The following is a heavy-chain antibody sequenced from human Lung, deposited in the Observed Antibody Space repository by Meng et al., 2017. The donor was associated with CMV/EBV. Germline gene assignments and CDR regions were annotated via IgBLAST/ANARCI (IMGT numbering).Heavy chain of an antibody. Sequence: GGSLRLXXAASGFTFSSYSMNWVRQAPGKGLEWVSSISSSSSYIYYADSVKGRFTISRDNAKNSLYLQMNSLRAEDTAVYYCARDRGGSYDDDYYYYGMDVWGQGTXVTVSS. CDR3: ARDRGGSYDDDYYYYGMDV. D-gene: IGHD1-26*01. CDR2: ISSSSSYI. V-gene: IGHV3-21*01. J-gene: IGHJ6*02. CDR1: GFTFSSYS.